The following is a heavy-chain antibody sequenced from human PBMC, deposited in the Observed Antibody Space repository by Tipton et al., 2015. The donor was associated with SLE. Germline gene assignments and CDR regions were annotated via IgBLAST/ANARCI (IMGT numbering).Heavy chain of an antibody. V-gene: IGHV4-61*02. CDR2: FYHSGSI. D-gene: IGHD6-6*01. J-gene: IGHJ3*02. CDR1: GASIDRDYYS. CDR3: ARPEGIAARRWAFDI. Sequence: TLSLTCTVSGASIDRDYYSWSWIRQPAGKGLEYIGRFYHSGSINYSPSLKSRVTISVDTAKNHFSLKVNSVTAADTAVYYCARPEGIAARRWAFDIWGQGTMVTVSS.